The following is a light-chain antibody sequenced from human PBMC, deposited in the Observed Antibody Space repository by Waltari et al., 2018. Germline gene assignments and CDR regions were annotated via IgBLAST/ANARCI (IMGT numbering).Light chain of an antibody. Sequence: QAAVTHEPSLTVSPGGTATLTCGSSPGPVTITYYPYWFQKKPGQAPRTLIFDTSHRHSWTPARLSGSLLGGKGALTLSGAQLEDDADYYCWLSYGGVVVFGGGTKLTVL. CDR3: WLSYGGVVV. CDR2: DTS. J-gene: IGLJ2*01. CDR1: PGPVTITYY. V-gene: IGLV7-46*01.